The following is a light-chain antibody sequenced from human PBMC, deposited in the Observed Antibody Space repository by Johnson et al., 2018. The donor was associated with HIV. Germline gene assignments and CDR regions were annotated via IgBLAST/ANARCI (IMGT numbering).Light chain of an antibody. CDR3: GTWDSSLNAYV. CDR2: DTY. V-gene: IGLV1-51*01. Sequence: QSVLTQPPSVSAAPGQKVTISCSGSNSNIGNNYISWYQQLPRTAPKLLIYDTYKRPSGIPDRFSASKSGTSATLGITGLQTGEEADDYCGTWDSSLNAYVFGTGTKVTVL. CDR1: NSNIGNNY. J-gene: IGLJ1*01.